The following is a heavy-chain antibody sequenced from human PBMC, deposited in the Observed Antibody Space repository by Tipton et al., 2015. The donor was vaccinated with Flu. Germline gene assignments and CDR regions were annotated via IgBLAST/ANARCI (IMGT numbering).Heavy chain of an antibody. CDR3: ARGGWASNSNNLLDY. D-gene: IGHD1/OR15-1a*01. J-gene: IGHJ4*02. V-gene: IGHV3-11*01. Sequence: GSLRLSCAASGLTFSGYYMSWIRQAPGKGLEWVSYISSGGTSVYYADSVKGRFTISRDNAKNLLFLQKNSLRAEDTAFYYCARGGWASNSNNLLDYWGQGTLVTVSS. CDR1: GLTFSGYY. CDR2: ISSGGTSV.